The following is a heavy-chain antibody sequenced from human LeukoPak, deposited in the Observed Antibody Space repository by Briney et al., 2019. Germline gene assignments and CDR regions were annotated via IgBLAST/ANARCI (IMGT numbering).Heavy chain of an antibody. CDR2: ISYDRNNQ. CDR3: ARDYRYCSSTSCYGSFDY. Sequence: GGSLRLSCAASGFTFSYYGMHWVRQAPGKGLEWVTLISYDRNNQYYADSVRGRFTISSDNSKNTVFLQMDSLRAEDTAVYYCARDYRYCSSTSCYGSFDYWGQGTLVTVSS. D-gene: IGHD2-2*01. J-gene: IGHJ4*02. CDR1: GFTFSYYG. V-gene: IGHV3-30*03.